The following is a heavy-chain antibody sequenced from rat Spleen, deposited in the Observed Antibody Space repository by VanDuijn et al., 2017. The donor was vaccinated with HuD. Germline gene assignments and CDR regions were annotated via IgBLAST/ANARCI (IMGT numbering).Heavy chain of an antibody. J-gene: IGHJ2*01. CDR1: GFTFSRYW. D-gene: IGHD1-12*02. CDR2: ISPSGGIT. Sequence: EVQLVESGGGLVQPGRSLKLSCVASGFTFSRYWMYWVRQAPTKGLEWVASISPSGGITDYRDSVKGRFTISRDNAKSTLYLQMDSLRSEDTATYYCERIYYYDGSYYYYFDYWGQGIMVTVSS. CDR3: ERIYYYDGSYYYYFDY. V-gene: IGHV5-19*01.